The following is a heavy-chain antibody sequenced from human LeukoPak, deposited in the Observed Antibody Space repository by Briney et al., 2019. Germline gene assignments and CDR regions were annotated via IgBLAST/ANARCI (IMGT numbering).Heavy chain of an antibody. V-gene: IGHV4-4*09. CDR3: ARLRGAAATLRDWFDP. CDR1: GGSISSYY. Sequence: SETLSLTCTASGGSISSYYWSWIRQPPGKGLEWIGYIYTSGSTNYNPSLKSRVTISVDTSKNQFSLKLSSVTAADTAVYYCARLRGAAATLRDWFDPWGQGTLVTVSS. CDR2: IYTSGST. D-gene: IGHD2-15*01. J-gene: IGHJ5*02.